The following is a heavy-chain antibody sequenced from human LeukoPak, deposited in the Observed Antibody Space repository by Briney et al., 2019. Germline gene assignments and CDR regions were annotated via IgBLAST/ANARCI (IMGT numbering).Heavy chain of an antibody. CDR2: IYTSGST. CDR1: GGSISSGSYY. J-gene: IGHJ4*02. Sequence: PSQTLSLTCTVSGGSISSGSYYWSWIRQPPGKGLEWIGRIYTSGSTNYNPSLKSRVTISVDTSKNQFSLKLSSVTAADTAVYYCAISSIAAAGFFDYWGQGTLVTVSS. CDR3: AISSIAAAGFFDY. D-gene: IGHD6-13*01. V-gene: IGHV4-61*02.